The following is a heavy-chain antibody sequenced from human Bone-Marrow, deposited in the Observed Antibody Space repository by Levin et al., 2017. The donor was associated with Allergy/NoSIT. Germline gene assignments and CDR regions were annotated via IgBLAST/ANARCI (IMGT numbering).Heavy chain of an antibody. Sequence: SCAASGFTVSNNYMTWVRQAPGKGLEWVSLIYSGGSTYYVDSVKGRFTISRDSSKNTVFLQMNSLRVEDTAVYYCSGGRYCSGSTCPDWGQGTLVTVSS. J-gene: IGHJ4*02. CDR3: SGGRYCSGSTCPD. CDR2: IYSGGST. D-gene: IGHD2-15*01. CDR1: GFTVSNNY. V-gene: IGHV3-66*01.